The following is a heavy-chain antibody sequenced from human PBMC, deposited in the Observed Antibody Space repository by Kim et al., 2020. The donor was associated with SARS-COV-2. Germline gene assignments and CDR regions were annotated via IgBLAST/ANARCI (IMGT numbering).Heavy chain of an antibody. Sequence: SETLSLTCTVSGGSISSGDYYWTWIRQPPGKGLEWIGYSYYSGSSYYNPSLKSRVTISVDTSKNQFSLKLGSVTAADTAMYYCASYLTGDWYFDLWGRGT. CDR2: SYYSGSS. J-gene: IGHJ2*01. D-gene: IGHD7-27*01. CDR3: ASYLTGDWYFDL. V-gene: IGHV4-30-4*01. CDR1: GGSISSGDYY.